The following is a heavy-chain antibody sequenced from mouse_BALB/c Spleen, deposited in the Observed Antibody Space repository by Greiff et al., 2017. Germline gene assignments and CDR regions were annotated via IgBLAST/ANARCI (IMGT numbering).Heavy chain of an antibody. CDR2: ISTYYGDA. CDR1: GYTFTDYA. J-gene: IGHJ4*01. CDR3: ARGGGAMDY. Sequence: QVQLQQSGAELVRPGVSVKISCKGSGYTFTDYAMHWVKQSHAKSLEWIGVISTYYGDASYNQKFKGKATMTVDKSSSTAYMELARLTSEDPAIYYCARGGGAMDYWGQGTSVTVSS. V-gene: IGHV1S137*01.